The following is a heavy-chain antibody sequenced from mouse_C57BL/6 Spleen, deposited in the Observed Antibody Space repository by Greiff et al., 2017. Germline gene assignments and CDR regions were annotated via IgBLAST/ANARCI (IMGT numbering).Heavy chain of an antibody. J-gene: IGHJ4*01. CDR2: SRNKANDYTT. CDR1: GFTFSDFY. V-gene: IGHV7-1*01. Sequence: EVKVVESGGGLVQSGRSLRLSCATSGFTFSDFYMEWVRQAPGKGLEWIAASRNKANDYTTEYSASVKGRFIVSRDTSQSILYLQMNALRAEDTAIYYCARDAREGMDYWGQGTSVTVSS. CDR3: ARDAREGMDY.